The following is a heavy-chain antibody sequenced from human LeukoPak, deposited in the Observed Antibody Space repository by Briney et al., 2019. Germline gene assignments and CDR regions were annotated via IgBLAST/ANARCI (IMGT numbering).Heavy chain of an antibody. CDR2: ISYDATFK. V-gene: IGHV3-30*03. CDR1: GFTFSTHG. CDR3: ATRGCSGSSCYSADY. D-gene: IGHD2-15*01. Sequence: GGSLRLSCAASGFTFSTHGMHWVRQPPGRGLEWLAIISYDATFKTYVDSVKGRFTISRDNPRNTLYLQMNSLSSEDTAVYYCATRGCSGSSCYSADYWGQGTLVTVSS. J-gene: IGHJ4*02.